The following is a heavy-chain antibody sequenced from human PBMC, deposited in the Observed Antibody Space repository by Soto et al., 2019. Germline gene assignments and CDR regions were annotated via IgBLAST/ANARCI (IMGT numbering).Heavy chain of an antibody. V-gene: IGHV3-74*01. CDR1: GFTFSSYW. CDR2: ICTDGSSK. Sequence: EVQLVESGGGLVQPGGSLRLSCTASGFTFSSYWMHWVRQVPGRGLMWVSRICTDGSSKHYADSVKGRFTTSRDNAKNTLYLELNRLRAEDTAVYYCARNRDGFDYWGQGTLVTVSS. J-gene: IGHJ4*02. CDR3: ARNRDGFDY.